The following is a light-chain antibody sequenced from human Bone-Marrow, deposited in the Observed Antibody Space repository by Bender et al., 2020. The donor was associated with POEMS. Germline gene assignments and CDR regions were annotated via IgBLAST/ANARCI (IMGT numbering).Light chain of an antibody. J-gene: IGLJ3*02. Sequence: QSALTQPPSASGSPGQSVTISCTGTSSDVGGYNHVSWYQQHPGKVPKLIIYEVNKRPSGISDRFSGSKSGNTASLTISGLQAEDEADYYCCSYAGSRTWVFGGGTKLTVL. CDR3: CSYAGSRTWV. CDR1: SSDVGGYNH. CDR2: EVN. V-gene: IGLV2-23*02.